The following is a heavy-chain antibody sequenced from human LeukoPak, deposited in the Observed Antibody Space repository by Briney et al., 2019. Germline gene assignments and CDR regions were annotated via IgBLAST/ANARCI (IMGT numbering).Heavy chain of an antibody. CDR1: GFTFSGCG. D-gene: IGHD5-18*01. CDR2: ISLDGSHR. V-gene: IGHV3-30*18. CDR3: AKEKYRGYSYGSGDY. Sequence: PGGSLRLSCAASGFTFSGCGMHWVRQAPGKGLEWVADISLDGSHRYYADSVKGRFTISRDNSKNTLYLQMNSLRAEDTAVYYCAKEKYRGYSYGSGDYWGQGTLVTVSS. J-gene: IGHJ4*02.